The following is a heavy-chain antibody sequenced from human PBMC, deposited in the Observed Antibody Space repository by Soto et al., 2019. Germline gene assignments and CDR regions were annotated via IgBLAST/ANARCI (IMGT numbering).Heavy chain of an antibody. D-gene: IGHD2-21*02. CDR1: GTSIINNNW. Sequence: QVQLQESGPGLVKPSGTLSLTCAVSGTSIINNNWWTWVRQPPGKGLEWIGEIYHSGTTNYNSSLKRRVTFSTDKSQNQFSLNLNSVTAADTAFYFCARGDGDHAFDIWGQGTLVIVSS. J-gene: IGHJ3*02. CDR3: ARGDGDHAFDI. CDR2: IYHSGTT. V-gene: IGHV4-4*02.